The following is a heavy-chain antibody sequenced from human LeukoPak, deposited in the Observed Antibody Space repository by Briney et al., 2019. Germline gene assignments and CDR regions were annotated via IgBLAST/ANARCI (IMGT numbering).Heavy chain of an antibody. J-gene: IGHJ4*02. CDR3: ARDVIAARPRRRRSGFDY. Sequence: ASVKVSCKASGYTFTSYDINWVRQATGQGLEWMGWMNPNSGNTGYAQKFQGRVTMTRNTSISTAYMEPSSLRSEDTAAYYCARDVIAARPRRRRSGFDYWGQGTLVTVSS. V-gene: IGHV1-8*01. CDR2: MNPNSGNT. CDR1: GYTFTSYD. D-gene: IGHD6-6*01.